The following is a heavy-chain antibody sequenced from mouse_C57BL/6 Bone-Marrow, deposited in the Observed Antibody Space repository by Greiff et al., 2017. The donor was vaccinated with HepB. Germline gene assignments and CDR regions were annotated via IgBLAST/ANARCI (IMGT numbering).Heavy chain of an antibody. D-gene: IGHD1-1*01. V-gene: IGHV5-17*01. CDR3: ARDYYGSSYYFDY. CDR2: ISSGSSTI. Sequence: EVKVVESGGGLVKPGGSLKLSCAASGFTFSDYGMHWVRQAPEKVLEWVAYISSGSSTIYYADTVKGRFTISRDNAKNTLFLQMTSLRSEDTAMYYCARDYYGSSYYFDYWGQGTTLTVSS. CDR1: GFTFSDYG. J-gene: IGHJ2*01.